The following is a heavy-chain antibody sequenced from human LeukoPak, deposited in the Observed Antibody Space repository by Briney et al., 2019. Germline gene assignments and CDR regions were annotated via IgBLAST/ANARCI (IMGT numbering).Heavy chain of an antibody. Sequence: GGSLRLSCAASGFTFSSYAMTWVRQAPGKGLEWVSVINKSGGSTYYADSVKGRFTISRDNSKNTLYLQMNSLRAEDAAVYYCAKDRWGSGGSGGGDYWGQGTLVTVSS. CDR1: GFTFSSYA. D-gene: IGHD2-15*01. CDR3: AKDRWGSGGSGGGDY. J-gene: IGHJ4*02. CDR2: INKSGGST. V-gene: IGHV3-23*01.